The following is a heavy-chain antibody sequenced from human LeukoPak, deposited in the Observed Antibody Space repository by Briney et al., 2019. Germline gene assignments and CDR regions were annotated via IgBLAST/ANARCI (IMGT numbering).Heavy chain of an antibody. CDR2: IKEDGSEK. D-gene: IGHD6-19*01. V-gene: IGHV3-7*03. CDR1: EFTFSTYW. CDR3: ARGFNIAVAGIYTGFHI. Sequence: GGSLRLSCAASEFTFSTYWMSWVRQAPGKGLEWVANIKEDGSEKRYVGSVKGRFTISRDNAKNSLYLQMNSLRADDTAVYYCARGFNIAVAGIYTGFHIWGQGTMVTVSS. J-gene: IGHJ3*02.